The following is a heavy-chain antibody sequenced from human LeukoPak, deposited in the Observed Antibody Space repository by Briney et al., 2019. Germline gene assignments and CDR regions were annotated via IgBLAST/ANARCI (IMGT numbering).Heavy chain of an antibody. Sequence: GGSLRLSCAASGFTFSSYGMHWVRQTPGKGLEWVAFIRYDGSNKYYADSVKGRFTISRDNSKNTLYLHMNSLRAEDTAVYYCAKDYYYDSSGYPNYYYYYMDVWGKGTTVTISS. CDR3: AKDYYYDSSGYPNYYYYYMDV. CDR2: IRYDGSNK. V-gene: IGHV3-30*02. CDR1: GFTFSSYG. D-gene: IGHD3-22*01. J-gene: IGHJ6*03.